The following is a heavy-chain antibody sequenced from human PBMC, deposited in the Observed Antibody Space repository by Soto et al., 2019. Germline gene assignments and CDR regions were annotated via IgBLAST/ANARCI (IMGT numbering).Heavy chain of an antibody. CDR3: ARWNLAGPTIDAFDL. CDR2: IWYHGNKE. J-gene: IGHJ3*01. D-gene: IGHD5-12*01. CDR1: GFTFSRNG. V-gene: IGHV3-33*01. Sequence: QEQLVESGGGVVQPGRSLRLSCAASGFTFSRNGMHCIPPPPGKGLEWVAFIWYHGNKENYADSVRGRFTISRDNSKNTVYLQMDSLRVEDTAVYYCARWNLAGPTIDAFDLWGQGTLVTVSS.